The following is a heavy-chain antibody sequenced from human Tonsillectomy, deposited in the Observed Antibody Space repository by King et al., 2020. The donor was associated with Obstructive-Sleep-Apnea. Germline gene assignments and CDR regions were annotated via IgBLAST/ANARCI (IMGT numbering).Heavy chain of an antibody. J-gene: IGHJ4*02. Sequence: QLVQSGGNLVQPGGSLRLSCAASGFTLSDHFMDWVRQAPGKGLEWVGRIENKANSDTTQYAASVKGRFTMSRDDSENSLYLHMDSLKTEDTAVYYCARFSYTSGWWVDYWGQGTLVTVS. CDR1: GFTLSDHF. D-gene: IGHD6-19*01. CDR2: IENKANSDTT. V-gene: IGHV3-72*01. CDR3: ARFSYTSGWWVDY.